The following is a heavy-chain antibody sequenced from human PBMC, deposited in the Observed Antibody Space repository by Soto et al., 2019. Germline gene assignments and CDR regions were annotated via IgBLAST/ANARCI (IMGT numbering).Heavy chain of an antibody. D-gene: IGHD4-17*01. CDR2: ISGSGGST. CDR3: AKDRAFLTTVVVGFDP. CDR1: GFTFSSYA. V-gene: IGHV3-23*01. J-gene: IGHJ5*02. Sequence: PGGSLRLSCAASGFTFSSYAMSWVRQAPGKGLEWVSAISGSGGSTYYADSVKGRFTISRDNSKNTLYLQMNSLRAEDTAVYYCAKDRAFLTTVVVGFDPWGQGTLVTVSS.